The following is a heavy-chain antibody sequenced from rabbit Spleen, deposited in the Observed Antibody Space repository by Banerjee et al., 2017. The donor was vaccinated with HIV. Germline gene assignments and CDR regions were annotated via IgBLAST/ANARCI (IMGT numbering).Heavy chain of an antibody. J-gene: IGHJ4*01. V-gene: IGHV1S45*01. CDR1: WLDFSSSYW. CDR3: ARGGEGGYGYLDL. D-gene: IGHD5-1*01. CDR2: IYVGSGGGT. Sequence: QVQLVEYGGDLVQPEGSLPHPRKASWLDFSSSYWICWFRQAPGKGLEWIACIYVGSGGGTKYASWAKGRFTISKTSSTTVTLQMTSLTVADTATYFCARGGEGGYGYLDLWGPGTLVTVS.